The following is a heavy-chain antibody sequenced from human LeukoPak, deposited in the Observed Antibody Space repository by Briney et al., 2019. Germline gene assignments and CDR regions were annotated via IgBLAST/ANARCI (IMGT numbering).Heavy chain of an antibody. Sequence: PGGSLRLSGAASGFTVSSNYMSWVRQAPGKGLEWVSVIYSGGSTYYADSVKGRFTISRDNSKNTLYLQMNSLRAEDTAVYYCARGTLVEFYWGQGTLVTVSS. V-gene: IGHV3-53*01. CDR2: IYSGGST. CDR3: ARGTLVEFY. J-gene: IGHJ4*02. D-gene: IGHD1-26*01. CDR1: GFTVSSNY.